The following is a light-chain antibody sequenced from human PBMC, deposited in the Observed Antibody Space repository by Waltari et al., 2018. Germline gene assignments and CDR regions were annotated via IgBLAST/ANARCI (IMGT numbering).Light chain of an antibody. CDR1: QNIDNN. CDR3: QQYNRWPPLT. V-gene: IGKV3-15*01. Sequence: EVVMTQSPAALSVSPGERVTLSGKASQNIDNNLAWYQQKPGQSPRLLIYGASTRATCVPARFSGSGSGTEFTLTISSLQSEDCAVFYCQQYNRWPPLTFGGGTKVEIK. J-gene: IGKJ4*01. CDR2: GAS.